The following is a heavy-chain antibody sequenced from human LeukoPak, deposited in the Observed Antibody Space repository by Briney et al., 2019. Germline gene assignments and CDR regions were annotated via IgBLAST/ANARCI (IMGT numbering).Heavy chain of an antibody. J-gene: IGHJ3*02. CDR2: ISYDGGNK. CDR1: GFTFSNYA. Sequence: GGSLRLSCAASGFTFSNYAVHWVRQAPGKGLEWVVVISYDGGNKYYADSVKGRFAISRDNSKNTLYLQMNSLRAEDTAVYYCAKGTHYYDSSGYWGAFDIWGQGTMVTVSS. D-gene: IGHD3-22*01. V-gene: IGHV3-30*09. CDR3: AKGTHYYDSSGYWGAFDI.